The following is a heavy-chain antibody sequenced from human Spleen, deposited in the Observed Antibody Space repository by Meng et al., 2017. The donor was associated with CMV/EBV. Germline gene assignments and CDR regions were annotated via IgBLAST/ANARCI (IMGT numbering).Heavy chain of an antibody. CDR1: GFTFSKFS. J-gene: IGHJ4*02. CDR3: ARWGGYHLDY. CDR2: IREAGTTT. D-gene: IGHD3-16*02. Sequence: GESLKISCAASGFTFSKFSMNWVRQAPGKGLEWISYIREAGTTTHYADSVHGRFINSRDNAKSSLFLQMNSLRVEDTAVYYCARWGGYHLDYWGQGTLVTVSS. V-gene: IGHV3-48*04.